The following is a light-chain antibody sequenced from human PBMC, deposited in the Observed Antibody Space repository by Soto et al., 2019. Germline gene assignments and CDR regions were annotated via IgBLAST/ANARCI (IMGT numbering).Light chain of an antibody. CDR3: SLYTTSSPYV. CDR2: EVS. CDR1: SSDVASYNR. Sequence: QSVLTQPPSVSGSPGQSVTISCTGTSSDVASYNRVSWYQQPPGTAPKLIIYEVSNRPSGVPDRFSGSKSGYTASLTISGLQAEDEADYYCSLYTTSSPYVFGTGTKVTVL. V-gene: IGLV2-18*01. J-gene: IGLJ1*01.